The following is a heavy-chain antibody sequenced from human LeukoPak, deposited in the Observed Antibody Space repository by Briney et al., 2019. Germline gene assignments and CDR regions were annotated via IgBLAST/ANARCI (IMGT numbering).Heavy chain of an antibody. CDR2: ISADGGST. CDR3: AKESGKFDY. V-gene: IGHV3-43*02. J-gene: IGHJ4*02. CDR1: GFTFSGYG. Sequence: GGSLRLSCAASGFTFSGYGIHWVRQPPGKGLEWVSLISADGGSTFSADSVKGRFSISRDNSKNSLYLQMNSLRSEDTAMYYCAKESGKFDYWGQGTLVAVSS.